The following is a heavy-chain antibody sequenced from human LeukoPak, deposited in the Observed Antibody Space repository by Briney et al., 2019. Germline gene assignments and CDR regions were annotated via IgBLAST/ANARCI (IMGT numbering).Heavy chain of an antibody. J-gene: IGHJ5*02. Sequence: ASVKVSCKASGYTFTGYYMHWVRQAPGQGLEWMGWINPNSGGTNYAQKFQGRVTMTRDTSISTAYMELSRLRSDDTAVYYCARDTVTTWGNWFDPWGQGTLVTVSS. D-gene: IGHD4-17*01. CDR3: ARDTVTTWGNWFDP. CDR2: INPNSGGT. CDR1: GYTFTGYY. V-gene: IGHV1-2*02.